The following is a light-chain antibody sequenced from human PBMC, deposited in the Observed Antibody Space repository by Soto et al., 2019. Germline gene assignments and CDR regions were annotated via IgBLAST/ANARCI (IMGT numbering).Light chain of an antibody. CDR1: SSDVGGYNY. CDR2: DVT. J-gene: IGLJ1*01. V-gene: IGLV2-14*01. Sequence: QSALTQPASVSGSPGQSITISCTGTSSDVGGYNYVSWYQQHPDKAPKLMIYDVTNRPSGVSNRFSGSKSGSTASLTISGLQAEDEADYYCASYASSGIEGFGTGTKLTVL. CDR3: ASYASSGIEG.